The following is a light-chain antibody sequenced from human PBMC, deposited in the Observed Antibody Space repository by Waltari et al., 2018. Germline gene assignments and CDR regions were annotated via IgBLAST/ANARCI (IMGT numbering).Light chain of an antibody. J-gene: IGKJ3*01. Sequence: EFVLTQSPAFRSVTPKVKVTITCQASQSIGSSLHWYQQKPDQSPKLLIKYASQSISGVPSRFSGSGSGTDFTLTINSLEAEDAATYYCQQSSSFPFTFGPGTKLDIK. V-gene: IGKV6-21*02. CDR2: YAS. CDR1: QSIGSS. CDR3: QQSSSFPFT.